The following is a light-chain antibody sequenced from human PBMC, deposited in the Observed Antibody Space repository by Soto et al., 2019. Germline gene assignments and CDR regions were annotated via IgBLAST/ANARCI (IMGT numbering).Light chain of an antibody. CDR1: SSDVGGYTY. CDR2: EVN. J-gene: IGLJ1*01. V-gene: IGLV2-14*01. Sequence: QSVLTQLASVSGSPRQSITISCTGASSDVGGYTYVSWYQQHPGKAPKLMIYEVNNRPSGVSHRFSGSKSGNTASLTISGLQAEDEADYYCSSYTSSSTLYVFGTGTKVTVL. CDR3: SSYTSSSTLYV.